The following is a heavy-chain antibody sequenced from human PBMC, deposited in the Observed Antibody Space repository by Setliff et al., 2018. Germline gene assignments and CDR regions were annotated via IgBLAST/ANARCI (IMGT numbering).Heavy chain of an antibody. V-gene: IGHV4-59*01. CDR1: GGSISSSY. Sequence: SETLSLTCTVSGGSISSSYWSWIRQPPGKGLEWIGYIYSSGSTNYNPSLKSRVTISVDTSKNQFSLKLSSVPAADPAVYYCARDRGGPYKFCCGYFDYWGQGTLVTVSS. J-gene: IGHJ4*02. CDR2: IYSSGST. CDR3: ARDRGGPYKFCCGYFDY. D-gene: IGHD3-3*01.